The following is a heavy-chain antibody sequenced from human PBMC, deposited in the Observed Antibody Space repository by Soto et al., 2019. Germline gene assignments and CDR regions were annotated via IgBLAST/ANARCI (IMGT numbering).Heavy chain of an antibody. D-gene: IGHD6-6*01. CDR3: ANLQADSSSSGTCWFDP. J-gene: IGHJ5*02. CDR2: IIPIFWTA. V-gene: IGHV1-69*13. CDR1: GGTFSSYA. Sequence: GASVKVSCKASGGTFSSYAISWVRQAPGRGLEWMGGIIPIFWTANYAQKFQGRVTITADESTSTAYMELSSLSSEDTDVYSCANLQADSSSSGTCWFDPWGQGTLVTVSS.